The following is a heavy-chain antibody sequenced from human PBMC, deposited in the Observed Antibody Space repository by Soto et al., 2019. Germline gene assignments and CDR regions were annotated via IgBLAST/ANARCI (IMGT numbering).Heavy chain of an antibody. Sequence: QVQLVQSGAEVKKPGASVKVSCKASGYTFTNYGINWVRQAPGQGLEWLGWASAYNGERRYAQRVQARVIMTTDTSTTTAYMELRSLRSDDTAVYYCSRGTSIPASGDYWGQGTLVTVSS. V-gene: IGHV1-18*01. CDR2: ASAYNGER. J-gene: IGHJ4*01. D-gene: IGHD6-6*01. CDR1: GYTFTNYG. CDR3: SRGTSIPASGDY.